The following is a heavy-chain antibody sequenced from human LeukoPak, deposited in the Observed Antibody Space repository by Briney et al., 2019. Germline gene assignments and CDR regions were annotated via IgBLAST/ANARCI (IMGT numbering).Heavy chain of an antibody. CDR2: INPSGGST. Sequence: ASVKVSCKASGYTFTSYYMHWVRQAPGQGLEWMGIINPSGGSTSYAQKFQGRVTMTRNTSTSTVYMELSSLRSEDTAVYYCARALKWELLDYWGQGTLVTVSS. V-gene: IGHV1-46*01. J-gene: IGHJ4*02. CDR3: ARALKWELLDY. D-gene: IGHD1-26*01. CDR1: GYTFTSYY.